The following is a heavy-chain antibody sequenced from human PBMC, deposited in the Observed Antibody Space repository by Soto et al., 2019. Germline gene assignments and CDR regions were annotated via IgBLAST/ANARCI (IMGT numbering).Heavy chain of an antibody. D-gene: IGHD6-13*01. CDR2: IIPILGIA. CDR1: GGTFSSYT. CDR3: ARGIAADGRFDP. Sequence: QVQLVQSGAEVKKPGSSVKVSCKASGGTFSSYTISWVRQAPGQGLEWMGRIIPILGIANYAQKFQGRVTITADKSTSTAYMELSSLRSEDTAVYYCARGIAADGRFDPWGQGTLVTVSS. V-gene: IGHV1-69*02. J-gene: IGHJ5*02.